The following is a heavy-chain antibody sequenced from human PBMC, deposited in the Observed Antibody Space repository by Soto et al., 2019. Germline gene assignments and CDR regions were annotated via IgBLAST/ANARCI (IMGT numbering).Heavy chain of an antibody. Sequence: QLVKSGGAWVTPGGLLRLSCAASGFKFSDFFMSWIRQAPGKGLEWIGHINGGSTQTQYVDSVRGRFTISRDNAKKLLFLQMDSLRPEDTAVYYCARGTHYLEKRGPEGGQGTHVTVSS. CDR1: GFKFSDFF. D-gene: IGHD1-7*01. CDR2: INGGSTQT. CDR3: ARGTHYLEKRGPE. J-gene: IGHJ4*02. V-gene: IGHV3-11*06.